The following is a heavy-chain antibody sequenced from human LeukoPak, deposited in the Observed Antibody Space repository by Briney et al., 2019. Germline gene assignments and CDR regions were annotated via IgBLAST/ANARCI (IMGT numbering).Heavy chain of an antibody. V-gene: IGHV3-74*01. CDR1: GFTFSTYW. CDR2: INTVGSRT. CDR3: AFGTVSQSFNH. Sequence: PGGSLRLSCAASGFTFSTYWMHWVRQAPGKGLVWVSHINTVGSRTDYTDSVKGRFTVSRDNAKNTLYLQMNSLRAEDTAVYYCAFGTVSQSFNHWGQGTLVTVSS. D-gene: IGHD3-10*01. J-gene: IGHJ4*02.